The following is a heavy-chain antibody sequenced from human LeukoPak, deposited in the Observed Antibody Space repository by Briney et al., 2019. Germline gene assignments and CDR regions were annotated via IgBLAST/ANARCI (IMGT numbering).Heavy chain of an antibody. CDR2: ISGNSGIT. D-gene: IGHD2-21*02. CDR3: ARGTSCGGDCYSILEY. V-gene: IGHV3-53*01. CDR1: GFTVSSNY. J-gene: IGHJ4*02. Sequence: GGSLRLSCAASGFTVSSNYMSWVRQAPGKGLEWVSAISGNSGITVYADSVKGRFSISRDNSENTLYLQMNSLRADDTAVYYCARGTSCGGDCYSILEYWGQGTLVIVSS.